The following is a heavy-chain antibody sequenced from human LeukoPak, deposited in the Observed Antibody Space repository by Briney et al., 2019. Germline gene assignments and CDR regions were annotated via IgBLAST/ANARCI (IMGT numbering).Heavy chain of an antibody. Sequence: PSETLSLTCTVSGGSISSSSSYWGWIRQPPGKGLEWIGSIYYSGSTYYNPSLKSRVTISVDTSKNQFSLKLSSVTAADTAVYYCARSDYDFWSGTMNWFDPWGQGTLVTVSS. D-gene: IGHD3-3*01. CDR1: GGSISSSSSY. CDR2: IYYSGST. CDR3: ARSDYDFWSGTMNWFDP. V-gene: IGHV4-39*01. J-gene: IGHJ5*02.